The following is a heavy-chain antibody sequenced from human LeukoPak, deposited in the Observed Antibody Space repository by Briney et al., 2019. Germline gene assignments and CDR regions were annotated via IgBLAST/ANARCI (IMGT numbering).Heavy chain of an antibody. Sequence: SETLSLTCAVYGGSFSGYYWSWIRQPPGKGLEWIGEINHSESTNYNPSLKRRVTISVDTSKNQFSLKLSSVTAADTAVYYCARRDSSGWVKYFQHWGQGTLVTVSS. J-gene: IGHJ1*01. CDR1: GGSFSGYY. CDR2: INHSEST. CDR3: ARRDSSGWVKYFQH. D-gene: IGHD6-19*01. V-gene: IGHV4-34*01.